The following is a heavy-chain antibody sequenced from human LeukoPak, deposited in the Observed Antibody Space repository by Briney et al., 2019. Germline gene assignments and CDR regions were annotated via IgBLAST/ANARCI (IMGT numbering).Heavy chain of an antibody. Sequence: PSETLSLTCAVYGGSISSGGYSLSWIRQPPGKGLEWIVYIYHSGSTYYNPSLKSRVTISVDRSKNQFSLKLSSVTAADTAVYYCARLSVTYVDYWGQGTLVTVSS. CDR3: ARLSVTYVDY. V-gene: IGHV4-30-2*01. CDR1: GGSISSGGYS. CDR2: IYHSGST. J-gene: IGHJ4*02. D-gene: IGHD3-16*02.